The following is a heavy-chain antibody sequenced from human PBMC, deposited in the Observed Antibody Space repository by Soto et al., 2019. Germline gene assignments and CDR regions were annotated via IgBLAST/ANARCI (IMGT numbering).Heavy chain of an antibody. D-gene: IGHD3-22*01. V-gene: IGHV4-59*01. CDR1: GGSINSYY. CDR2: IYSSGSN. CDR3: ARHGVDYDSSGYYYYDYGMDV. J-gene: IGHJ6*02. Sequence: VQLQESGPGLVKPSETLSLTCTVSGGSINSYYWSWIRQPPGKGLEWIGHIYSSGSNNYNPSLKPLVTMSLDTSKNPFSLKLNSVSAADTAVDYCARHGVDYDSSGYYYYDYGMDVWGQGTTVTVSS.